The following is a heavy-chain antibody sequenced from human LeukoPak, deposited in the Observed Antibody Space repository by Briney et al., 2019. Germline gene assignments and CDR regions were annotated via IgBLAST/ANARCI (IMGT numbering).Heavy chain of an antibody. V-gene: IGHV4-34*01. CDR2: INHSGST. CDR1: GGSFSGYY. Sequence: SETLSLTCAVYGGSFSGYYWSWIRQPPGKGLEWIGGINHSGSTNYNPSLKSRVTISVDTSKNQFSLKLSSVTAADTAVYYCAGPSRFSSSWYQHWGQGTLVTVSS. J-gene: IGHJ1*01. CDR3: AGPSRFSSSWYQH. D-gene: IGHD6-13*01.